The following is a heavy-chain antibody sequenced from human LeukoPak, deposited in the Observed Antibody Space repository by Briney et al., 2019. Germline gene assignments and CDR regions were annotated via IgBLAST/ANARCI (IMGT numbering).Heavy chain of an antibody. V-gene: IGHV1-69*06. D-gene: IGHD2/OR15-2a*01. J-gene: IGHJ3*01. Sequence: SVKVSCKASRGTVSSYAISWVRQAPGHGLEWMGGIIPIFGTANYAQKFQGRVTITADKSTTTAYMELTSLRSEDTDVYYCARDYGANIAFDVWGQGTMVTVSS. CDR1: RGTVSSYA. CDR3: ARDYGANIAFDV. CDR2: IIPIFGTA.